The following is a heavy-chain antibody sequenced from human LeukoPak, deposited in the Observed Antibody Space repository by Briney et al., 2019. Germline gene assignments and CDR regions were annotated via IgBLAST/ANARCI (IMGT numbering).Heavy chain of an antibody. Sequence: GGSLRLSCAASGFTFSSYSMNWVRQAPGKGLEWVSSISSSSSYIYYADSVKGRFTISRDNAKNSLYLQMNSLRAEDTAVYYCARVSMVRGVVGNWFDPWGQGTLVTVSS. V-gene: IGHV3-21*01. CDR3: ARVSMVRGVVGNWFDP. J-gene: IGHJ5*02. CDR2: ISSSSSYI. CDR1: GFTFSSYS. D-gene: IGHD3-10*01.